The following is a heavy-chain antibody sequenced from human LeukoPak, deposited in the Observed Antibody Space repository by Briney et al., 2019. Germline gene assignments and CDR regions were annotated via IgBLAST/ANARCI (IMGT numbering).Heavy chain of an antibody. V-gene: IGHV4-59*01. J-gene: IGHJ4*02. D-gene: IGHD6-13*01. Sequence: SETLSLTCTVSGGSINSYYWSWIRQPPGKGLEWIGYIYYSGSTNYNPSLKSRVTISVDTSKNQFSLRLSSVTAADTAVYYCARVTGYMTEGYFDYWGQGTLITVSS. CDR2: IYYSGST. CDR1: GGSINSYY. CDR3: ARVTGYMTEGYFDY.